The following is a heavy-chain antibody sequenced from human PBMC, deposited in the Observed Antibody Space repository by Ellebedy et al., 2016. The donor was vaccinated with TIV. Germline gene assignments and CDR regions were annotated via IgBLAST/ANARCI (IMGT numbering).Heavy chain of an antibody. CDR3: ARGQRYSYGLRGYYYYGMDV. Sequence: AASVKVSCKASGGTFSSYAISWVRQAPGQGLEWMGGIIPIFGTANYAQKFQGRVTITADESTSTAYMELSSLRSEDTAVYYCARGQRYSYGLRGYYYYGMDVWGQGTTVTVSS. J-gene: IGHJ6*02. CDR2: IIPIFGTA. V-gene: IGHV1-69*13. CDR1: GGTFSSYA. D-gene: IGHD5-18*01.